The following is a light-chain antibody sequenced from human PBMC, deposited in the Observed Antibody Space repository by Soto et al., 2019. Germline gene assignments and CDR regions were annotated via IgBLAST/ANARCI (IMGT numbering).Light chain of an antibody. J-gene: IGKJ4*01. CDR2: DTS. V-gene: IGKV3-11*01. CDR3: QQRSIWPLT. CDR1: QSVSGY. Sequence: EIVLTQSPVTLSLSPGERATLSCRASQSVSGYLAWYQQKPGLAPRLLLYDTSNRASGIPARFSGSGSGTDFTLAISSLEPEDFAVYYCQQRSIWPLTFGGGTKVEIK.